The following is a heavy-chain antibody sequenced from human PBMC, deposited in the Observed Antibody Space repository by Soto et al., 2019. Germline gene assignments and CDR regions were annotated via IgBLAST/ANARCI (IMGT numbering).Heavy chain of an antibody. CDR1: GFTFGDYA. CDR3: TRAGGDYGGNYYYYGMDV. J-gene: IGHJ6*02. V-gene: IGHV3-49*04. D-gene: IGHD4-17*01. CDR2: IRSKAYGGTT. Sequence: GGSLRLSCTASGFTFGDYAMSWVRQAPGKGLEWVGFIRSKAYGGTTEYAASVKGRFTISRDDSKSIAYLQMNSLKTEDTAVYYCTRAGGDYGGNYYYYGMDVWGQGTTVTVSS.